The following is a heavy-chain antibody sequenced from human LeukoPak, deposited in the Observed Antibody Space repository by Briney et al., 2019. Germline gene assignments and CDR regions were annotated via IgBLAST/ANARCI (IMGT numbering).Heavy chain of an antibody. Sequence: SDTLSLTCTVSGGSISSGGYDWRWIRQYPGKGLEWIGYIYYSGSTYYNPSLKSRVTISVDTSKNQFSLKLSSVTAADTAVYYCARAFGDYGDYSWGQGTLVAVSS. J-gene: IGHJ4*02. CDR1: GGSISSGGYD. D-gene: IGHD4-17*01. CDR2: IYYSGST. CDR3: ARAFGDYGDYS. V-gene: IGHV4-31*03.